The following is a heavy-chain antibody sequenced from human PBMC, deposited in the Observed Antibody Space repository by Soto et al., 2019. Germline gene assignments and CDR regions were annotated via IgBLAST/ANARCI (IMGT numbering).Heavy chain of an antibody. D-gene: IGHD6-19*01. Sequence: GGSLRLSCAASGFTFSSYSMNWVRQAPGKGLEWVSYISSSSSTIYYADSVKGRFTISRDNAKNSLYLQMNSLRDEDMAVYYCARDRYSSGWYGAFDIWGQGTMVTVSS. V-gene: IGHV3-48*02. CDR3: ARDRYSSGWYGAFDI. CDR1: GFTFSSYS. J-gene: IGHJ3*02. CDR2: ISSSSSTI.